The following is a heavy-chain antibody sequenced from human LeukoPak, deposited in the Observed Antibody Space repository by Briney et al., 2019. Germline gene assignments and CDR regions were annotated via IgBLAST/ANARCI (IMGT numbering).Heavy chain of an antibody. D-gene: IGHD5-18*01. CDR2: IFYNGTT. CDR1: GGSIISYGYY. V-gene: IGHV4-31*03. Sequence: SETLSLTCSVSGGSIISYGYYWTWIRQYPGKGLEWIGNIFYNGTTYYNPSFKGRVTASGDTSKNQFSLNLNSLTAADTAVYYCARDRVDTALAFFFDYWGQGTLVTVSS. J-gene: IGHJ4*02. CDR3: ARDRVDTALAFFFDY.